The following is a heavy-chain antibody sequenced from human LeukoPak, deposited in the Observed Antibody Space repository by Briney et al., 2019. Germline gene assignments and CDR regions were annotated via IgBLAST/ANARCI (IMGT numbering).Heavy chain of an antibody. CDR1: GYTFTSYG. CDR2: ISAYNGNT. Sequence: ASVKVSCKASGYTFTSYGISWVRQAPGQGLEGMGWISAYNGNTNYAQKPQGRVTMTTDTSTSTAYMELRSLRSDDTAVYYCATDRIRRWFDPWGQRTLVTVSS. D-gene: IGHD2-21*01. V-gene: IGHV1-18*01. CDR3: ATDRIRRWFDP. J-gene: IGHJ5*02.